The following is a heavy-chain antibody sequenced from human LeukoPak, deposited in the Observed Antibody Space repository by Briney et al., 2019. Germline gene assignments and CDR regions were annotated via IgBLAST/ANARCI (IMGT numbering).Heavy chain of an antibody. D-gene: IGHD6-19*01. J-gene: IGHJ4*02. CDR2: IYYSGST. CDR3: ARGRIAVADIDY. Sequence: PSETLSLTCTVSGGSISNYYWSWIRQPPGKGLEWIGYIYYSGSTNYNPSLKSRVTISVDTSKNQFSLKLSSVTAADTAVYYCARGRIAVADIDYWGQGTLVTVSS. V-gene: IGHV4-59*01. CDR1: GGSISNYY.